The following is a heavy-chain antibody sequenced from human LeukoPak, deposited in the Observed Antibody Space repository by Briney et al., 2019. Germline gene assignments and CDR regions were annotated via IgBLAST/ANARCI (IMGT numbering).Heavy chain of an antibody. V-gene: IGHV1-69*04. CDR3: ARDAGYSYGFPLS. Sequence: GASVKVSCKASGGTFSSYAISWVRQAPGQGLEWMGRIIPILGIANYAQKFQGRVTITADKSTSTAYMELSSLRSEDTAVYYCARDAGYSYGFPLSWGQGTLVTVSS. D-gene: IGHD5-18*01. J-gene: IGHJ5*02. CDR2: IIPILGIA. CDR1: GGTFSSYA.